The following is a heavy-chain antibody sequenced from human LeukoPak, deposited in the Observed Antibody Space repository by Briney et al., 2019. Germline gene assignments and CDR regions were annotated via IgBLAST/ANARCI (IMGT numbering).Heavy chain of an antibody. Sequence: GGSLRLSCAASGFTFSSYWMSWVRQAPGKGLEWVANIKQDGSEKDHVDSAKGRFTISRDNAKNSLYLQLNSLRAEDTAVYYCARSRFYFDYWGQGTLVTVSS. V-gene: IGHV3-7*01. CDR1: GFTFSSYW. J-gene: IGHJ4*02. CDR2: IKQDGSEK. CDR3: ARSRFYFDY.